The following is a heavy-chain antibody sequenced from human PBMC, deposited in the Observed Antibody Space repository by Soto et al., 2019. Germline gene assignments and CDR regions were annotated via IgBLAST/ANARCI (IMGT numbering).Heavy chain of an antibody. Sequence: EVQLVESGGALVQPGGSLRLSCAASGFTFSSYWMHWVRQAPGKGLVWVSRINGDGSSTSYADSVKGRFTISRDNAKNTLYLQMNSLRAEDTAVYYCAKTSLVVAAATREDYWGQGALVTVSS. D-gene: IGHD2-15*01. CDR2: INGDGSST. V-gene: IGHV3-74*01. J-gene: IGHJ4*02. CDR1: GFTFSSYW. CDR3: AKTSLVVAAATREDY.